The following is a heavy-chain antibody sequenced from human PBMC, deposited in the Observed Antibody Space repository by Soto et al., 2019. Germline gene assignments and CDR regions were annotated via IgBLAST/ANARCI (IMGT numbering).Heavy chain of an antibody. D-gene: IGHD5-18*01. CDR1: GFTFSSYA. J-gene: IGHJ4*02. V-gene: IGHV3-64D*08. CDR3: VKGKERENSYGGPYYFDY. Sequence: GGSLRLSCSASGFTFSSYAMHWVRQAPGKGLEYVSAISSNGGSTYYADSVKGRFTISRDNSKSTLYLQMSSLRAEDTAVYYCVKGKERENSYGGPYYFDYWGQGTLVTVSS. CDR2: ISSNGGST.